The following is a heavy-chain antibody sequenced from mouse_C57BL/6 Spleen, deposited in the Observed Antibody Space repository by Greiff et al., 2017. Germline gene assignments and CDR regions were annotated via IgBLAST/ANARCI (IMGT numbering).Heavy chain of an antibody. V-gene: IGHV5-16*01. D-gene: IGHD2-4*01. CDR1: GFTFSDYY. CDR2: INYDGSST. CDR3: ARERGYDYDDAMDY. J-gene: IGHJ4*01. Sequence: EVQLQESEGGLVQPGSSMKLSCTASGFTFSDYYMAWVRQVPEKGLEWVANINYDGSSTYYLDSLKSRFISSRDNAKNILYLQMSSLKSEDTAKYYCARERGYDYDDAMDYWGQGTSVTVSS.